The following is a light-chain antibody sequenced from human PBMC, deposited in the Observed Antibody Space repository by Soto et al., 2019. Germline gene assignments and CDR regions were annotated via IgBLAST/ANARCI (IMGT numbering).Light chain of an antibody. CDR3: HQYNIWTPVT. V-gene: IGKV3-15*01. CDR2: GAY. J-gene: IGKJ4*01. Sequence: EVVMTQSPATLSVSPGERATLSCRSSQSIGYNLAWYQQKPGQAPRLLIYGAYTRPTGIPDRFSGAGSGTEFTLHISSLQSEDFGVYYCHQYNIWTPVTFGGGTNVEIK. CDR1: QSIGYN.